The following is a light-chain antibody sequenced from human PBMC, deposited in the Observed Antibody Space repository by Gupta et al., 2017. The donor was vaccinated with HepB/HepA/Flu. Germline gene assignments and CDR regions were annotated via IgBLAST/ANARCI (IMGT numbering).Light chain of an antibody. CDR3: NSCTSNRSLV. Sequence: SALTQPASASPSPGQPITISCTGTSSDVGTYNHVSWYQQHPGYAPMLITYYVSTRPSQSFHRFSGSKSANTASLTISGLQAEDEADYYCNSCTSNRSLVFGGGTKLTVL. CDR1: SSDVGTYNH. J-gene: IGLJ2*01. V-gene: IGLV2-14*03. CDR2: YVS.